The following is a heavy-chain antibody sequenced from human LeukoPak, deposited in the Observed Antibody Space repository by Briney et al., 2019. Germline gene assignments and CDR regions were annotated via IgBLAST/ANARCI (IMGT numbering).Heavy chain of an antibody. J-gene: IGHJ5*02. V-gene: IGHV4-39*01. CDR3: ARQEIGLRSFDP. CDR1: GGSISSSLYH. D-gene: IGHD3/OR15-3a*01. Sequence: PSETRSLTCTVSGGSISSSLYHWGWIRQSPGKNLEWLGSIYYTGTTHYNPSLKSRVTISVDTSKNQFSLNLSSVTAADTAVYYCARQEIGLRSFDPWGQGTLVTVSS. CDR2: IYYTGTT.